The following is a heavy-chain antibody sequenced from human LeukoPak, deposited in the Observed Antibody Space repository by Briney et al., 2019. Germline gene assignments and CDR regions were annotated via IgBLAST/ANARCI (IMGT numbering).Heavy chain of an antibody. D-gene: IGHD1-26*01. CDR3: ARSWYSATYLDY. CDR1: GGSISSSSYY. V-gene: IGHV4-39*01. Sequence: SETLSLTCTVSGGSISSSSYYWGWIRQPPGKGLEWIGSIYHSGSTYYKPTLKSRITISVDTSKNQFSLKLSSVTAAETAVYYCARSWYSATYLDYWGQGTLVTVSS. J-gene: IGHJ4*02. CDR2: IYHSGST.